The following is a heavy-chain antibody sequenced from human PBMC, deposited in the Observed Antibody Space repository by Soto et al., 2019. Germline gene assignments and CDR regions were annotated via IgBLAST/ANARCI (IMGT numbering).Heavy chain of an antibody. V-gene: IGHV4-34*01. J-gene: IGHJ4*02. Sequence: PSETLSLTCVVYGESFSGSYWSWIRQPPGKGLEWIGEINHSGSTNYNPSLKSRVTIPVDASKSQFSLKLNSVTAADTAVYYCARSGLSDYWGQGTLVTVSS. CDR3: ARSGLSDY. CDR2: INHSGST. D-gene: IGHD5-12*01. CDR1: GESFSGSY.